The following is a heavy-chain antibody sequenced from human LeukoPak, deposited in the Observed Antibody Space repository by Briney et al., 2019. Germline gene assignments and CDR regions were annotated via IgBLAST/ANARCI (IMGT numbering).Heavy chain of an antibody. CDR2: IDHSGST. J-gene: IGHJ3*02. D-gene: IGHD2-2*03. CDR1: GGSFSGFY. V-gene: IGHV4-34*01. CDR3: ARMEASFLDIVVVPAARAFDI. Sequence: SETLSLTCDVYGGSFSGFYWNWIRQPPGKGLEWIGEIDHSGSTNYNPSLKSRVTISVDRANNQFSLKLSSVTAAATAVYYCARMEASFLDIVVVPAARAFDIWGQGTMVTVSS.